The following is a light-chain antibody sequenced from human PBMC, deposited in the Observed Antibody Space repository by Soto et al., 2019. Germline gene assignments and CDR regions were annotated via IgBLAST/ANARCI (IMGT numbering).Light chain of an antibody. CDR1: QSVAGN. Sequence: EIVMTQSPATLSVSQGERATLSCRASQSVAGNLAWYQHKPGQAPRLLIYGASTGATGIPARFSGSGSGTEFTLTISSLQSGDFAVYYCQQYTSWPGTFGQGTKVDIK. V-gene: IGKV3-15*01. J-gene: IGKJ1*01. CDR2: GAS. CDR3: QQYTSWPGT.